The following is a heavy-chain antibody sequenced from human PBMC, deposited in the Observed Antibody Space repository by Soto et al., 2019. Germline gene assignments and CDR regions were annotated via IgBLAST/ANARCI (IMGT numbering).Heavy chain of an antibody. J-gene: IGHJ4*02. CDR1: GFTFSSYW. Sequence: EVQLVESGGGLVQPGGSLRLSCAASGFTFSSYWMSWVRQAPGKGLEWVANIKQDGSEKYYVDSVKGRFTISRDNAKHSLYLQMNSLRAEDTAVYYCARGGYSGYDYPGVMYDYWGQGTLVTVSS. V-gene: IGHV3-7*01. CDR2: IKQDGSEK. CDR3: ARGGYSGYDYPGVMYDY. D-gene: IGHD5-12*01.